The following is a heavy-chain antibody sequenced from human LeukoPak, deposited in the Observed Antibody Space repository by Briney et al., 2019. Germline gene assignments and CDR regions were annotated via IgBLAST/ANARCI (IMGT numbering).Heavy chain of an antibody. J-gene: IGHJ1*01. CDR2: IDPRDSYT. Sequence: GESLKISCKGSGYSFTSYWISWVRQMPGKGLEWMGRIDPRDSYTNYSPSFQGHVTISADKSISTAYLQWSSLKASDTATYYCVRHMMVGARAHFQHSGQGTLVTVSS. V-gene: IGHV5-10-1*01. D-gene: IGHD1-26*01. CDR3: VRHMMVGARAHFQH. CDR1: GYSFTSYW.